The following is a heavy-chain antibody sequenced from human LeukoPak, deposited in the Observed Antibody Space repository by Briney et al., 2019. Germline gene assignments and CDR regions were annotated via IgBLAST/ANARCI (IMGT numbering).Heavy chain of an antibody. J-gene: IGHJ5*02. CDR1: GYTFTGYF. CDR3: ARDHAAAGSHNWFDP. CDR2: INPHTGGI. V-gene: IGHV1-2*02. Sequence: ASVKVSCKASGYTFTGYFIHWVRQAPGQGLEWMGWINPHTGGINYAQKFQGRVTMTRDTSINTAYMELSSLTSDDTAMYYCARDHAAAGSHNWFDPWGQGTLVTVSS. D-gene: IGHD6-25*01.